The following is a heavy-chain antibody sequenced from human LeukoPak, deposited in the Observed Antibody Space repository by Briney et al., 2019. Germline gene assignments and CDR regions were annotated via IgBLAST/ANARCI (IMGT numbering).Heavy chain of an antibody. CDR1: GFTFSIYW. J-gene: IGHJ4*02. V-gene: IGHV3-7*01. CDR3: ARDRPYYYYDRTFDY. D-gene: IGHD3-22*01. CDR2: IKQDGSEK. Sequence: PGGSLRLSCAASGFTFSIYWMTWVRQAPGKGLEWVANIKQDGSEKYYVDSVKGRFTIPRDNAKNSLYLQMNSLSAEDTAVYYCARDRPYYYYDRTFDYWGQGTLVTVSS.